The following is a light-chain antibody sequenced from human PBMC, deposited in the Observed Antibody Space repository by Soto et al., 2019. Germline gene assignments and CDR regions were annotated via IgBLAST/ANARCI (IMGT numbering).Light chain of an antibody. CDR3: AAWDDSLNGVV. J-gene: IGLJ2*01. Sequence: QSVLTQPPSASGTPGQRVTISCSGSSSNIGSNTVNWYQQLPGTAPKLLIYSNNQRPSGVPDLFSGSKSGTSASLAISGLQSEYEADYYCAAWDDSLNGVVFGGGTKLTVL. CDR2: SNN. CDR1: SSNIGSNT. V-gene: IGLV1-44*01.